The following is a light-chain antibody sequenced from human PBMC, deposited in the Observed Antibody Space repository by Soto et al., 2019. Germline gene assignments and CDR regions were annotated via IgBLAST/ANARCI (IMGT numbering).Light chain of an antibody. Sequence: DIVMTQSPATLSVAPGERVTFSCRASQGVSRKLAWYQHKPGQAPRLLISGASTGATGIPARFSGSGSGTEFTLTISSLQSEDCAIYYCQQYHTWPITFGGVSTVDIK. V-gene: IGKV3-15*01. CDR3: QQYHTWPIT. CDR1: QGVSRK. CDR2: GAS. J-gene: IGKJ4*01.